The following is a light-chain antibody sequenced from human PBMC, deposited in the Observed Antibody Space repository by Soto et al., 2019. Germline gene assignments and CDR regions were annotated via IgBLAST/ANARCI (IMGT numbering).Light chain of an antibody. CDR1: QTINRW. Sequence: DIQMTQSPSTLSASVGDIVTITCRASQTINRWLAWYQQKPGEVPKLLIYKASVLESGVPSRFSGSGSGTEFTLTISRLQPEDVATYYCQHWSFGQGTKVDIK. J-gene: IGKJ1*01. CDR3: QHWS. V-gene: IGKV1-5*03. CDR2: KAS.